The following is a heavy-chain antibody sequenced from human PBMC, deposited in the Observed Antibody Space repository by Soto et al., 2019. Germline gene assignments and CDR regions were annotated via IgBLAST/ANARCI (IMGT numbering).Heavy chain of an antibody. CDR2: ISYSGST. CDR3: ARLQYYFDY. CDR1: GGSISSGNYY. J-gene: IGHJ4*02. Sequence: SETLSLTCTVSGGSISSGNYYWSWIRQPPGKGLEWIGFISYSGSTYYSTSLKSRVTISVDTSKSQFSLNLSSVTAADTAVYYCARLQYYFDYWGQGTLVTVSS. D-gene: IGHD4-4*01. V-gene: IGHV4-30-4*01.